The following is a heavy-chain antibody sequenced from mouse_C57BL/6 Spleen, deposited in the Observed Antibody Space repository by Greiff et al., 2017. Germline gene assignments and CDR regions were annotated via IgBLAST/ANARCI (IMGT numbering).Heavy chain of an antibody. D-gene: IGHD4-1*01. CDR2: INYDGSST. V-gene: IGHV5-16*01. CDR3: ARNCDWYFDV. J-gene: IGHJ1*03. Sequence: EVQRVESEGGLVQPGSSMKLSCTASGFTFSDYYMAWVRQAPEKGLEWVANINYDGSSTYYLDSLKSRFIISGDNTKNILYLQMSSLKSEDTATYYCARNCDWYFDVWGTGTTVTVSS. CDR1: GFTFSDYY.